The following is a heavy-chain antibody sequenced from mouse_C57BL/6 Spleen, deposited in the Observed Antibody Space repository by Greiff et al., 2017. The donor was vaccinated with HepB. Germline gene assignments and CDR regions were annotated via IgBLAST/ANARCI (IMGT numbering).Heavy chain of an antibody. D-gene: IGHD2-4*01. CDR2: IWSGGST. CDR3: ARSYYDYPDWYFDV. CDR1: GFSFTSYG. J-gene: IGHJ1*03. Sequence: QVQLKESGPGLVQPSQSLSITCTVSGFSFTSYGVHWVRQSPGKGLEWLGVIWSGGSTDYNAAFISRLSISKDNSKSQVFFKMNSLQADDTAIYYCARSYYDYPDWYFDVWGTGTTVTVSS. V-gene: IGHV2-2*01.